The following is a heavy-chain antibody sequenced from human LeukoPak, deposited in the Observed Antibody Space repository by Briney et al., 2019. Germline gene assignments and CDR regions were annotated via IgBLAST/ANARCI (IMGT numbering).Heavy chain of an antibody. CDR1: GFTFSSYG. V-gene: IGHV3-33*01. Sequence: GRSLRLSCAASGFTFSSYGLHWVRQAPGKGLEWVALIWYDGSNKYYADSVKGRFTIARDIFRSTLYLETNSPSAEDTAVYYRASTSGPIKKHRFDQWGQGPLVTVSS. J-gene: IGHJ4*02. D-gene: IGHD1-26*01. CDR3: ASTSGPIKKHRFDQ. CDR2: IWYDGSNK.